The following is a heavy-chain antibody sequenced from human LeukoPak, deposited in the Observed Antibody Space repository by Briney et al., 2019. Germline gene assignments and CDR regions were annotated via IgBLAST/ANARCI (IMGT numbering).Heavy chain of an antibody. D-gene: IGHD2-2*01. CDR1: GFTFSSYA. CDR2: ISGSGGST. CDR3: AKSNCSSTSCFYYYYGMDV. Sequence: GGSLRLSCQFSGFTFSSYAMIWVRQAPGKGLEWVSAISGSGGSTYYADSVKGRFTISRDNSKNTLYLQMNSLRAEDTAVYYCAKSNCSSTSCFYYYYGMDVWGQGTTVTVSS. J-gene: IGHJ6*02. V-gene: IGHV3-23*01.